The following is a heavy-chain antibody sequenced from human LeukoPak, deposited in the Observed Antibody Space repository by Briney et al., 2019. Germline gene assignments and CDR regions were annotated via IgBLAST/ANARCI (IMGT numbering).Heavy chain of an antibody. V-gene: IGHV3-23*01. CDR3: ARDIELST. CDR2: ISGSGGST. J-gene: IGHJ3*01. D-gene: IGHD3-16*02. Sequence: PGGSLRLSCAASGFTFSSHAMSWVRQAPGKGLEWVSAISGSGGSTYYADSVKGRFSISRDNSKDTVYLQMNSLRAEDTAIYYCARDIELSTWGLGTMVTVSS. CDR1: GFTFSSHA.